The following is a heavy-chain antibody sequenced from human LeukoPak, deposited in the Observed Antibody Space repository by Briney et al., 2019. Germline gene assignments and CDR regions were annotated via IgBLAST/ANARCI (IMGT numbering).Heavy chain of an antibody. V-gene: IGHV1-2*02. J-gene: IGHJ4*02. CDR1: GYTFTGYY. CDR2: INPNSGGT. Sequence: ASVKVSCKASGYTFTGYYMHWVRQAPGQGLEWMGWINPNSGGTNYAQKFQGRVTMTRDTSISTAYMELSRLRSDDTAVYYCARDRVGIAARHFDYWGQGTLVTVSS. D-gene: IGHD6-6*01. CDR3: ARDRVGIAARHFDY.